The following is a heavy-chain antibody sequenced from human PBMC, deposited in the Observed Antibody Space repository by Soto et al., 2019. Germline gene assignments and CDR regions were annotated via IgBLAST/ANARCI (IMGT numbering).Heavy chain of an antibody. CDR1: GFTFSKFP. V-gene: IGHV3-30*04. CDR3: ARDYYKYYDSSGYYRSPAY. CDR2: IAHDAKTQ. J-gene: IGHJ4*02. Sequence: PGGSLRLSCAASGFTFSKFPMHWVRQAPGKGLEWMAVIAHDAKTQFYADSVKGRFTISRDSSENMLYLQMNSLRAEDTAVYYCARDYYKYYDSSGYYRSPAYWGQGTLVTVSS. D-gene: IGHD3-22*01.